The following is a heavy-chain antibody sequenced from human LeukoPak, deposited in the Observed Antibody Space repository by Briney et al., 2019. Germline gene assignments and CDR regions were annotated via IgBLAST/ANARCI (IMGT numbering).Heavy chain of an antibody. V-gene: IGHV3-21*06. Sequence: GGSLRLSCAASGFTFSSYSMNWVRQAPGKGLEWVSSISSSSSYIYYADSVKGRFRISRDNAKSSLDLEMNSVRAEDTAVYYCARAMSTFGGVRNYFDSWGQGTLVTVSS. CDR2: ISSSSSYI. D-gene: IGHD3-16*01. J-gene: IGHJ4*02. CDR1: GFTFSSYS. CDR3: ARAMSTFGGVRNYFDS.